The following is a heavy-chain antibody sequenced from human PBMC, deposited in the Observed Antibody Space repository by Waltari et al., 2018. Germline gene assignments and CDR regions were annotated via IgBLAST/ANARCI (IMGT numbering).Heavy chain of an antibody. V-gene: IGHV4-34*01. J-gene: IGHJ6*02. CDR1: GGSFSGYY. CDR3: ARVRRARPYYYYGMDV. Sequence: HVQLQQLGAGLLKPSATLSLTCAVYGGSFSGYYWSWIRQPPGKGLEWIGEINHSGSTNYNPSLKSRVTISVDTSKNQFSLKLRSVSAANAAVYYCARVRRARPYYYYGMDVWGQGTTVTVSS. CDR2: INHSGST. D-gene: IGHD6-6*01.